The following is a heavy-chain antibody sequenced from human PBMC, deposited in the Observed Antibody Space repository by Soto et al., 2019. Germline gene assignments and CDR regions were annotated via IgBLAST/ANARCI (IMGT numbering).Heavy chain of an antibody. CDR3: ARVGRAARTSFYYYYMDV. CDR1: GYTFTSYD. J-gene: IGHJ6*03. Sequence: ASVKVSCKASGYTFTSYDINWVRQATGQGLEWMGWMNPNSGNTGYAQKFQGRVTMTRNTSISTAYMELGSLRSEDTAVYYCARVGRAARTSFYYYYMDVWGKGTTVTVSS. D-gene: IGHD6-6*01. V-gene: IGHV1-8*01. CDR2: MNPNSGNT.